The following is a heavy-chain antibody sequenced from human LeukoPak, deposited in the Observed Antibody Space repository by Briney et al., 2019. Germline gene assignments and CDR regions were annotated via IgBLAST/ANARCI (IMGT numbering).Heavy chain of an antibody. D-gene: IGHD5-24*01. Sequence: GGSLRLSCAGPGFSLSSYDMGWVRQAPGKGLEWVAVVSASGYYTEYADSVKGRFTISRDTSQNTLILEMNSLRAEDTAVYYCVKKPVTIKYPFDNWGLGTLVTVSS. CDR1: GFSLSSYD. J-gene: IGHJ4*02. V-gene: IGHV3-23*01. CDR2: VSASGYYT. CDR3: VKKPVTIKYPFDN.